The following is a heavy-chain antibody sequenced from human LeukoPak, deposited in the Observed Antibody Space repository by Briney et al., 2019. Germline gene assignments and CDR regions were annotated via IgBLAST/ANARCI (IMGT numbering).Heavy chain of an antibody. CDR1: GYTFTDYR. CDR3: ARDLWGITMGRRGYAMDV. J-gene: IGHJ6*02. V-gene: IGHV1-2*02. CDR2: ISPNRGGT. Sequence: ASVKVSCKASGYTFTDYRTHWVRQAPGQGLEWMGWISPNRGGTNYAQKFQGRVTMTRDTSISTAYMELTRLRSDDTAMYYCARDLWGITMGRRGYAMDVWGQGTTVTVS. D-gene: IGHD3-10*01.